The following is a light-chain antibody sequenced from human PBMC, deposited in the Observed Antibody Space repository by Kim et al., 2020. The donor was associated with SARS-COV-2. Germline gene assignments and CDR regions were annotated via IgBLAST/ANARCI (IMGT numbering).Light chain of an antibody. V-gene: IGKV1-5*01. J-gene: IGKJ1*01. Sequence: SVGERVTSTCRASQNINKYLAWYQQKPGKAPQVLIYDASNLESGVPSRFSGSGSGTEFTLNINSLQPDDFATYSCQQYDYYWAFGQGTKVDIK. CDR3: QQYDYYWA. CDR1: QNINKY. CDR2: DAS.